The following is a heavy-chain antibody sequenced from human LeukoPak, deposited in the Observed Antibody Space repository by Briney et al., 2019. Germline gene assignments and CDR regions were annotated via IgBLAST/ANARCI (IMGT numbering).Heavy chain of an antibody. Sequence: GASVKVSCKASGGTFSSYAISWARQAPGQGLEWMGGIIPIFGTANYAQKFQGRVTITTDESTSTAYMELSSLRSEDTAVYYCARGRVVGGFDYWGQGTLVTVSS. CDR3: ARGRVVGGFDY. CDR2: IIPIFGTA. CDR1: GGTFSSYA. V-gene: IGHV1-69*05. D-gene: IGHD3-16*01. J-gene: IGHJ4*02.